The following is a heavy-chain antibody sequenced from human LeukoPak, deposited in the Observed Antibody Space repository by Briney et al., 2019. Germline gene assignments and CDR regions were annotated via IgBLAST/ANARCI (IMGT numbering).Heavy chain of an antibody. CDR2: INAGNGNT. CDR3: ARGDSSGYSTSFDY. D-gene: IGHD3-22*01. V-gene: IGHV1-3*01. J-gene: IGHJ4*02. CDR1: GYTFTSYA. Sequence: ASVKVSCTASGYTFTSYAMHWVRQAPGQRLEWMGWINAGNGNTKYSQKFQGRVTITRDTSASTAYMELSSLRSEDTAVYYCARGDSSGYSTSFDYWGQGTLVTVSS.